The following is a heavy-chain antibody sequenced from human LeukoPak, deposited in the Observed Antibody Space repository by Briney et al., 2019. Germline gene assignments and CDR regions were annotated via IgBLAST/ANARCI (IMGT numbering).Heavy chain of an antibody. CDR1: GYTFTGYY. Sequence: ASVKVSCKASGYTFTGYYMHWVRQAPGQGLEWIGWINPNSGGTNYAQKFQGWVTMTRDTSISTAYMELSRLRSDDTAVYYCARESRGYSGYDIPNWYDPWGQGTLVTVSS. CDR2: INPNSGGT. J-gene: IGHJ5*02. CDR3: ARESRGYSGYDIPNWYDP. D-gene: IGHD5-12*01. V-gene: IGHV1-2*04.